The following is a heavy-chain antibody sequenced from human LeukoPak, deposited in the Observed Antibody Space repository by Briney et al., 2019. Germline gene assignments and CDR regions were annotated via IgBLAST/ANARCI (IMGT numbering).Heavy chain of an antibody. CDR2: IYSGGTT. J-gene: IGHJ4*02. V-gene: IGHV3-53*01. CDR3: ARDTPFGGY. D-gene: IGHD3-16*01. CDR1: GVTVSSNY. Sequence: PGGSLRLSCAASGVTVSSNYMSWVRQAPGKGLEWVSVIYSGGTTYYAGSVKGRFTISRDNSKNTLYLQMNSLRAEDTAVYYCARDTPFGGYWGQGTLVTVSS.